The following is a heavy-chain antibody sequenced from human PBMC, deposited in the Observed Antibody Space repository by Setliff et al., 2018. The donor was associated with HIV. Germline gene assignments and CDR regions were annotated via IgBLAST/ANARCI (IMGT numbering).Heavy chain of an antibody. CDR2: ISAYTGNT. CDR1: GYRFSSYG. V-gene: IGHV1-18*01. Sequence: ASVKVSCKASGYRFSSYGISWVRQAPGQGLEWMGWISAYTGNTKYTQKFQGRVTMTTDASTSTAYMELRSLRSDDTAVYYCARGPPIVVVPAALLTFDYWGQGTLVTVSS. J-gene: IGHJ4*02. CDR3: ARGPPIVVVPAALLTFDY. D-gene: IGHD2-2*01.